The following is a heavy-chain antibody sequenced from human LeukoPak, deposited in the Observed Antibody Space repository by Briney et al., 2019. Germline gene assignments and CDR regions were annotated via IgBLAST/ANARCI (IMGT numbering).Heavy chain of an antibody. V-gene: IGHV1-8*01. CDR2: MNPNSGNA. D-gene: IGHD3-16*01. CDR3: ARGPPVGGYYYYGMDV. J-gene: IGHJ6*02. Sequence: ASVKVSCKASGYTFTSYDINWVRQATGQGLEWMGWMNPNSGNAGYAQKFQGRVTMTRNTSISTAYMELSSLRSEDTAVYYCARGPPVGGYYYYGMDVWGQGTTVTVSS. CDR1: GYTFTSYD.